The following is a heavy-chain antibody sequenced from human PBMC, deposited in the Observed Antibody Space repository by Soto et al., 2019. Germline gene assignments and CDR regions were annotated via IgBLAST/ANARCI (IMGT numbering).Heavy chain of an antibody. J-gene: IGHJ6*02. CDR2: IWYDGSNK. V-gene: IGHV3-33*01. D-gene: IGHD1-1*01. Sequence: QVQLVESGGGVVQPGRSVRLSCVASGFSFRTYGMHWVRQAPGKGLEWVAVIWYDGSNKYYSDSVKGRFSISRDNSKNTLYLRINSLRAEDTAVYYCARSLEPPYYYGMDVCGQGTTVTLS. CDR3: ARSLEPPYYYGMDV. CDR1: GFSFRTYG.